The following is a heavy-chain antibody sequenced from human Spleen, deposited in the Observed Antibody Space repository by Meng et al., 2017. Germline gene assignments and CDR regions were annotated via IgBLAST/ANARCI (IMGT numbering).Heavy chain of an antibody. J-gene: IGHJ4*02. CDR1: GFTFSTYG. D-gene: IGHD2-15*01. CDR3: ARAIRIGYCSGGNCYTLRY. Sequence: GESLKISCVTSGFTFSTYGMYWVRQAPGKGLEWVAVIWYDGSIKYYEDSVKGRFTISRDNSKNTLYLEMNSLRADDTAVYYCARAIRIGYCSGGNCYTLRYWGQGTLVTVSS. CDR2: IWYDGSIK. V-gene: IGHV3-33*01.